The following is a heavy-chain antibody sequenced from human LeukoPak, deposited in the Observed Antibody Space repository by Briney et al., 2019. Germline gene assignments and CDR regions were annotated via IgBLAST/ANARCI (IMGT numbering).Heavy chain of an antibody. Sequence: GGSLRLSCAPSGFPLSTYAMSWVRQAPGKGLEWVSAISGSGGSTYYADSVKGRFTISRDNSKNTLYLQMNSLRAEDTAVYYCAKELEGCSSTSCWSWFDPWGQGTLVTVSS. CDR2: ISGSGGST. V-gene: IGHV3-23*01. J-gene: IGHJ5*02. D-gene: IGHD2-2*01. CDR3: AKELEGCSSTSCWSWFDP. CDR1: GFPLSTYA.